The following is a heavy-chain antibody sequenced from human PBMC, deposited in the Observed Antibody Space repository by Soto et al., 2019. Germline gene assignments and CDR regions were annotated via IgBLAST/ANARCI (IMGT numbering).Heavy chain of an antibody. V-gene: IGHV4-59*01. D-gene: IGHD1-26*01. CDR2: IHYGGST. Sequence: PSETLSLTCTVSGGSIGSYYWSWIRQSPGKRLEWIGCIHYGGSTKYNPSLKNRVTMSVDTSKNQFSLKVNSVIAADTAVYYCARAPGTVGATEGLDYWGQGTQVTVSS. CDR3: ARAPGTVGATEGLDY. CDR1: GGSIGSYY. J-gene: IGHJ4*02.